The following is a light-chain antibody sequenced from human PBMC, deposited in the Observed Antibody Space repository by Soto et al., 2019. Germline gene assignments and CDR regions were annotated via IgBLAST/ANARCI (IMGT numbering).Light chain of an antibody. CDR3: QQYNNWPRT. CDR1: QSISSW. Sequence: DIQMTQSPSTLSAYVGDRVTITCRASQSISSWLAWYQQKPGTAPKLLIYKASSLESGVPSRFSGSGSGTEFTLTISSLQSEDFAVYYCQQYNNWPRTFGQGTKVDI. CDR2: KAS. V-gene: IGKV1-5*03. J-gene: IGKJ1*01.